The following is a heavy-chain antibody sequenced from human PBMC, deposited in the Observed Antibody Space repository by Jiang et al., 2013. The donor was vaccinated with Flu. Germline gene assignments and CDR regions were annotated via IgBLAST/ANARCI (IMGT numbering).Heavy chain of an antibody. J-gene: IGHJ4*02. CDR1: GGSFSGYY. D-gene: IGHD5-24*01. CDR3: AREGRGRDGYNYHHFDY. Sequence: TLSLTCAVYGGSFSGYYWSWIRQSPGKGLEWIGELNHSGGTNYNPSLKSRVTISVDTSKNQFSLKLSSVTAADTAVYYCAREGRGRDGYNYHHFDYWGQGTLVTVSS. V-gene: IGHV4-34*01. CDR2: LNHSGGT.